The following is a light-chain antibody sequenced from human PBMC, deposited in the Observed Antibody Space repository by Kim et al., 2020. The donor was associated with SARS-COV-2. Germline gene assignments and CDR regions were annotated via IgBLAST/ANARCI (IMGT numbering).Light chain of an antibody. CDR2: DVS. V-gene: IGLV2-14*01. Sequence: QSALTQPASVSGSPGQSITISCTGTSSDVGGAYNYVSWFQQHPGKAPKLMIYDVSKRPSGVSNRFSGSKSGNTASLTISGLQAEDEADYYCSSYTISSTYVFGTGTKVTVL. CDR3: SSYTISSTYV. J-gene: IGLJ1*01. CDR1: SSDVGGAYNY.